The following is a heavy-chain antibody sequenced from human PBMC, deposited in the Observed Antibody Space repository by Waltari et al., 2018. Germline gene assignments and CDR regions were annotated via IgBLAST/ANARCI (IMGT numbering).Heavy chain of an antibody. V-gene: IGHV1-18*04. CDR3: ARDLEGGGYYDFWSGPKAYYYYYYGMDV. Sequence: QVQLVQSGAEVKKPGASVKVSCTASGYTFTSYGISWVRRAPGQGLEWMGWLSDHKGNTNYAQKLQGRVTMTTDTSTSTAYMELRSLRSDDTAVYYCARDLEGGGYYDFWSGPKAYYYYYYGMDVWGQGTTVTVSS. CDR2: LSDHKGNT. D-gene: IGHD3-3*01. CDR1: GYTFTSYG. J-gene: IGHJ6*02.